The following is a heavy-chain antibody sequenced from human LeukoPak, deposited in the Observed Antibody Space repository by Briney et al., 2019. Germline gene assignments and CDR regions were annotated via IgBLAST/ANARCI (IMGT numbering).Heavy chain of an antibody. Sequence: ASVKVPCKASGGTFSSYTISWVRQAPGQGLEWMGRIIPILGIANYAQKFQGRVTITADKSTSTAYMELSSLRSEDTAVYYCAREAPRFLEWLQYNWFDPWGQGTLVTVSS. V-gene: IGHV1-69*04. CDR2: IIPILGIA. J-gene: IGHJ5*02. CDR3: AREAPRFLEWLQYNWFDP. D-gene: IGHD3-3*01. CDR1: GGTFSSYT.